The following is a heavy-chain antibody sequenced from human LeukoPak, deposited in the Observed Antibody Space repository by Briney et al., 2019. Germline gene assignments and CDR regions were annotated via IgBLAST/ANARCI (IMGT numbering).Heavy chain of an antibody. V-gene: IGHV1-69*13. J-gene: IGHJ6*02. CDR2: IIPVFGTA. D-gene: IGHD3-22*01. CDR1: GGTFSSYA. CDR3: ARDVVVVITDYYYYGMDV. Sequence: SVKVSCKASGGTFSSYAISWVRQAPGQGLEWMGGIIPVFGTANYAQKFQGRVTITADESTSTAYMELSSLRSEDTAVYYCARDVVVVITDYYYYGMDVWGQGTTVTVSS.